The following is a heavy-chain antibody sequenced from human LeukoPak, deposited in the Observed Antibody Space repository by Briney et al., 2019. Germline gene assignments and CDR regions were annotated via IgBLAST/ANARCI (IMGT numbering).Heavy chain of an antibody. CDR2: MNPNSGNT. V-gene: IGHV1-8*01. CDR1: GYTFTSYD. CDR3: ARGWNIAVAEFDY. J-gene: IGHJ4*02. D-gene: IGHD6-19*01. Sequence: ASVKVSCKASGYTFTSYDVNWVRQATGQGLEWMGWMNPNSGNTGYAQKFQGRVTMTRNTSISTAYMELSSLRSEDTAVYYCARGWNIAVAEFDYWGQGTLVTVSS.